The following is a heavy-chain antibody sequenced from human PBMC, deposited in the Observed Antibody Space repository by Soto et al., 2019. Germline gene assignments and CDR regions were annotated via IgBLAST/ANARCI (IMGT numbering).Heavy chain of an antibody. D-gene: IGHD3-10*01. CDR3: AKRFGESRGVYYFYNMDV. J-gene: IGHJ6*02. CDR1: GFSFSNYG. CDR2: LSVTGAST. Sequence: GGSLRLSCAASGFSFSNYGMTWVRQAPGKGLEWVAALSVTGASTYYADSVKGRFTISRDNSKNTLYLQMNSLRAEDTAVYYCAKRFGESRGVYYFYNMDVWGQGTTVTVSS. V-gene: IGHV3-23*01.